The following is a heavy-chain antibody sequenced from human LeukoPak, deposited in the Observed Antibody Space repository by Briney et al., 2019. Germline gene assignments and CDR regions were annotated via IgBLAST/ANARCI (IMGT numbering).Heavy chain of an antibody. Sequence: GSSVTVSCTASGGTFSSYAISWVRQAPGQGLEWMGGIIPIFGTANYAQKFQGRVTITADESTSTAYMELSSLRSEDTAVYYCARREYSYGMDVWGQGTTVTVSS. CDR1: GGTFSSYA. V-gene: IGHV1-69*01. CDR3: ARREYSYGMDV. CDR2: IIPIFGTA. J-gene: IGHJ6*02. D-gene: IGHD3-10*01.